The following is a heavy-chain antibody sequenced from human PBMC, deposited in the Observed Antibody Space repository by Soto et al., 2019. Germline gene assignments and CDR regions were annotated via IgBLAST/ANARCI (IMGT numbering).Heavy chain of an antibody. CDR1: EFTFSSYG. J-gene: IGHJ3*02. CDR2: ISYDGSNK. CDR3: AKDGNDYVWGSYRSEAFDI. D-gene: IGHD3-16*02. V-gene: IGHV3-30*18. Sequence: PGGSLRLSCTASEFTFSSYGMHWARRAPGKQLEWVAVISYDGSNKYYADSVKGRFTISRDNSKNTLYLQMNSLRAEDTAVYYCAKDGNDYVWGSYRSEAFDIWGQGTMVTVSS.